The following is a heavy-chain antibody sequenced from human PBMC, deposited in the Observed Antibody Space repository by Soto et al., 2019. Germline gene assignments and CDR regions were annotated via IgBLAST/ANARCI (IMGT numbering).Heavy chain of an antibody. Sequence: SETLSLTCTVSGGSISSGDYYWGWIRQPPGKGLEWIGYIYYSGSTYYNPSLKSRVTISVDTSKNQFSLKLSSVTAADTAVYYCARDQYYYDSSGYYYGAGFDYWGQGTLVTVSS. CDR3: ARDQYYYDSSGYYYGAGFDY. J-gene: IGHJ4*02. D-gene: IGHD3-22*01. V-gene: IGHV4-30-4*01. CDR2: IYYSGST. CDR1: GGSISSGDYY.